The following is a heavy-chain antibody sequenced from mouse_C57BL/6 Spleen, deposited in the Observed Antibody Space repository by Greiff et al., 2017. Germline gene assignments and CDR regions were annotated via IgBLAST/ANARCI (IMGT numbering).Heavy chain of an antibody. CDR1: GYTFTDYY. Sequence: EVQLQQSGPVLVKPGASVKMSCKASGYTFTDYYMNWVKQSHGKSLEWIGVINPYNGGTSYNQKFKGKATLTVDKSSSTAYMELNSLTSEDSAVYYCAIYDGYQRWFAYWGQGTLVTVSA. D-gene: IGHD2-3*01. CDR2: INPYNGGT. V-gene: IGHV1-19*01. CDR3: AIYDGYQRWFAY. J-gene: IGHJ3*01.